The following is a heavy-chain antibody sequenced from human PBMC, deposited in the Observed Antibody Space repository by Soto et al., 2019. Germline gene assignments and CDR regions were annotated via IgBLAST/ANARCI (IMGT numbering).Heavy chain of an antibody. Sequence: ASVKVSCKTSGYSFTDWYIHWVRQAPGQGLEWMGIINPSGGLTTYAQKFQGRITMTRDTSTSTVYMELSSLRSEDTALYYCARDPSLLWFGELSVGFDPWGQGTLVTVSS. V-gene: IGHV1-46*01. J-gene: IGHJ5*02. CDR2: INPSGGLT. D-gene: IGHD3-10*01. CDR1: GYSFTDWY. CDR3: ARDPSLLWFGELSVGFDP.